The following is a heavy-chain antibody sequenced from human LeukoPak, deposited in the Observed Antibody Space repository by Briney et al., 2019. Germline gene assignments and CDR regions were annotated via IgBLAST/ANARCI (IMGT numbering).Heavy chain of an antibody. CDR1: GFTFSSYS. D-gene: IGHD6-19*01. V-gene: IGHV3-21*01. CDR3: ARSSGWYVHDY. CDR2: ISSSSSHI. J-gene: IGHJ4*02. Sequence: GGSLRLSCAASGFTFSSYSMNWVRQAPGKGLEWVSSISSSSSHISYADSVKGRLTISRDNAKNSLYLHMNSLRAEDTAVYSCARSSGWYVHDYWGQGTLVTVSS.